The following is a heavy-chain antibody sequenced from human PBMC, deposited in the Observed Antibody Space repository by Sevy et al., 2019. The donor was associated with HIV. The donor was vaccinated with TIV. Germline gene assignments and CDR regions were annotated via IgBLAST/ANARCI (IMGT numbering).Heavy chain of an antibody. D-gene: IGHD1-20*01. CDR2: ISSSSIYI. CDR1: GFTFSSYS. Sequence: GGSLRLSCAASGFTFSSYSMNWVRQAPGKGLEWVSSISSSSIYIYYADSVKGRFTISRDNAKNSLYLQMNSLRAEDTAVYYCARGGRRIDVYNRKDAFDIWGQGTMVTVSS. J-gene: IGHJ3*02. V-gene: IGHV3-21*01. CDR3: ARGGRRIDVYNRKDAFDI.